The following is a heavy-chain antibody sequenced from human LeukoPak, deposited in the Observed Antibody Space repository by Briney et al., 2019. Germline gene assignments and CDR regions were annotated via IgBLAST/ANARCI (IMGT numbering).Heavy chain of an antibody. CDR1: GGSFSGYY. D-gene: IGHD2-2*01. Sequence: SETLSLTCAVYGGSFSGYYWSWIRQPPGKGLEWIGYIYHSGSTYYNPSLKSRVTISVDRSKNQFSLKLSSVTAADTAVYYCARGGGCSSTSCYLIDYWGQGTLVTVSS. CDR2: IYHSGST. V-gene: IGHV4-34*01. CDR3: ARGGGCSSTSCYLIDY. J-gene: IGHJ4*02.